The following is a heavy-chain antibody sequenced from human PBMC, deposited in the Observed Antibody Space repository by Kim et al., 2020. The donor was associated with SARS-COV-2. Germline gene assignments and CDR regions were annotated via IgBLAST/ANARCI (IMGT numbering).Heavy chain of an antibody. CDR3: ARELPREVSFDS. J-gene: IGHJ5*01. Sequence: GGSLRLSCAGSGFIFSAYNMNWVRQAPGKGLECVSFISNTGSLTFYADSVRGRFTISRDNANNLLYLQMNSLTAEDTAVYYCARELPREVSFDSWGQGTL. V-gene: IGHV3-21*01. CDR1: GFIFSAYN. D-gene: IGHD2-21*01. CDR2: ISNTGSLT.